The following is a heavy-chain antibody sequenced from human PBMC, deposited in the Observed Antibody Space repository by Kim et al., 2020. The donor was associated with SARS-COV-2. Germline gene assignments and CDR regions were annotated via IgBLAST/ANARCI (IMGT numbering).Heavy chain of an antibody. CDR1: GGSFSGYY. CDR2: INHSGST. J-gene: IGHJ6*02. D-gene: IGHD5-18*01. CDR3: ASRHRGQLWLGAYYYYGMDV. V-gene: IGHV4-34*01. Sequence: SETLSLTCAVYGGSFSGYYWSWIRQPPGKGLEWIGEINHSGSTNYNPSLKSRVTISVDTSKNQFSLKLSSVTAADTAVYYCASRHRGQLWLGAYYYYGMDVWGQGTTVTVSS.